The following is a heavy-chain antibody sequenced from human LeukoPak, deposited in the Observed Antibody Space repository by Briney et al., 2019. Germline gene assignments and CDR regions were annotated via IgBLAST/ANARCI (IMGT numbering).Heavy chain of an antibody. CDR1: GLTFSSYG. CDR2: ISKDGSNK. Sequence: PGGSLRLSCAAAGLTFSSYGMHWVRQAPGKGLEWVAYISKDGSNKYYLRSVKGRFTISRDNSKNTLDLQMDSLRVEDTAVYYCAKLLWFGDLGGGPFDIWGQGTMVTVSS. CDR3: AKLLWFGDLGGGPFDI. J-gene: IGHJ3*02. D-gene: IGHD3-10*01. V-gene: IGHV3-30*18.